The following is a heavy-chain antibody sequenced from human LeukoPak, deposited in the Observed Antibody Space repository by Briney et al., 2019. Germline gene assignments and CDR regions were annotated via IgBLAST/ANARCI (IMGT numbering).Heavy chain of an antibody. V-gene: IGHV4-38-2*02. CDR1: GYSISSGYY. J-gene: IGHJ4*02. CDR2: IYHSGST. Sequence: SETLSLTCTVSGYSISSGYYWGWIRQPPGKGLEWIGSIYHSGSTYYNPSLKSRVTISVDTSKNQFSLKLSSVTAADTAVYYCARFMSALDYWGQGTLVTVSS. CDR3: ARFMSALDY.